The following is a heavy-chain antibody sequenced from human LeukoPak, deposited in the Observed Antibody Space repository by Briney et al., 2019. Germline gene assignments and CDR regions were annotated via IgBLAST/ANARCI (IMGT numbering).Heavy chain of an antibody. D-gene: IGHD2-8*02. CDR3: ATYRQVLLPFES. J-gene: IGHJ4*02. Sequence: GGSLRLSCAASGFDFSSYGMHWVRQAPGKGLEWVSSIFPSGGEIHYADSVRGRFTISRDNSKSTLSLQMNSLRAEDTAIYYCATYRQVLLPFESWGQGTLVTVSS. V-gene: IGHV3-23*01. CDR2: IFPSGGEI. CDR1: GFDFSSYG.